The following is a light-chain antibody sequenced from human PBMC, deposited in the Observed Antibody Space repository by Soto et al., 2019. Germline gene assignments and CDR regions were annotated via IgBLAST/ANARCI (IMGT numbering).Light chain of an antibody. Sequence: EIVMTQSPATLSVSPGERATLSCRASQSVSSNLAWYQQKPGQAPRLVIYDVSGRATGIPDRFSGSGSGTEFTLTISRLEPDDSAVYYCQQYGISPTFGQGTKVEIK. CDR1: QSVSSN. CDR3: QQYGISPT. V-gene: IGKV3-20*01. J-gene: IGKJ1*01. CDR2: DVS.